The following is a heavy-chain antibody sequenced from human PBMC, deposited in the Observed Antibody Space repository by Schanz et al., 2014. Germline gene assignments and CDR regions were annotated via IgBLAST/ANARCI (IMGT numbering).Heavy chain of an antibody. J-gene: IGHJ4*02. V-gene: IGHV3-23*01. CDR2: ISGSGGST. D-gene: IGHD5-18*01. CDR3: AKDAENTAMITDYFDY. Sequence: EVQLLESGGGLIQPGGSLRLSCAASGFGFSSYSMNWVRQAPGKGLEWVSAISGSGGSTYYADSVRGRFTISRDNAENTLFLQMNSLRAEDTAVYYCAKDAENTAMITDYFDYWGQGTLVTVSS. CDR1: GFGFSSYS.